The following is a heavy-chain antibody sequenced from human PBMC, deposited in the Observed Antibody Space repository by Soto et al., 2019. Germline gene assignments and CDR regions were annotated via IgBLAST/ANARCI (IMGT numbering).Heavy chain of an antibody. Sequence: SCAASGFTFSSYWMSWVRQAPGKGLEWVANIKQHGSEKYYVDSVKGRFTISRDNAKNSLYLQMNSLRAEDTAVCYCAREGYSSSWGNYFYDLDVWGQGTTVTVSS. V-gene: IGHV3-7*01. CDR2: IKQHGSEK. CDR1: GFTFSSYW. D-gene: IGHD6-13*01. J-gene: IGHJ6*02. CDR3: AREGYSSSWGNYFYDLDV.